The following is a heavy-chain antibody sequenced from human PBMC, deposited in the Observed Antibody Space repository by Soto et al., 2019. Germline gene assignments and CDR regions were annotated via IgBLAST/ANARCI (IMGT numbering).Heavy chain of an antibody. Sequence: QVQLVQSGAEVKKPGASVKVSCKTSGYTFTSYNMHWVRQAPGQGLDWMGVINPTDGRTAYEQKFQGRVTMTRDTSTRTFYMDLSSLMSEDTALYYCARAKKTLNDNGAYTGVDPWGQGTLVTVSS. CDR1: GYTFTSYN. J-gene: IGHJ5*02. D-gene: IGHD4-17*01. CDR3: ARAKKTLNDNGAYTGVDP. V-gene: IGHV1-46*01. CDR2: INPTDGRT.